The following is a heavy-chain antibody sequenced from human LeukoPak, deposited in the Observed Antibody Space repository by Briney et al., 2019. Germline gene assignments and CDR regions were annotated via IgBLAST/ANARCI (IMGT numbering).Heavy chain of an antibody. Sequence: GGSLSLSCAASGFTFSSYGMHWVRQAPGKGLEWVAVISYDGSNKYYADSVKGRFTISRDTSKNTPYLQMNRLRGQDTAFYYFAQADEYTSSWSYPDSWGPGTPVTVSP. CDR3: AQADEYTSSWSYPDS. D-gene: IGHD6-13*01. CDR1: GFTFSSYG. CDR2: ISYDGSNK. J-gene: IGHJ5*02. V-gene: IGHV3-30*18.